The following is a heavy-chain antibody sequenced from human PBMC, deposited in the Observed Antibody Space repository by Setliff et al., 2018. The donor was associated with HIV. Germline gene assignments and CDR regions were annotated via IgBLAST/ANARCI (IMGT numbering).Heavy chain of an antibody. D-gene: IGHD1-26*01. J-gene: IGHJ2*01. CDR2: IYTSGKT. CDR3: ARAAYSGTYLWEPATDL. V-gene: IGHV4-61*09. CDR1: GDSITRGSYY. Sequence: SETLSLTCTVSGDSITRGSYYWSWIRQPAGKVLEWIGHIYTSGKTHYSPSLKSRITISADTSKNQLSLNLSSVTAADTAVYYCARAAYSGTYLWEPATDLWGRGTLVTVSS.